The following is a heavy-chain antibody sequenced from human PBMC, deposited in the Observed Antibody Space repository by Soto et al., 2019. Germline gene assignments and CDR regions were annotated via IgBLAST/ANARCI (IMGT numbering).Heavy chain of an antibody. CDR3: ARHQRGDGETFYRSLDY. CDR1: GGSISSSSYY. Sequence: QLQLQESGPGLVKPSETLSLTCTVSGGSISSSSYYWGWIRQPPGKGLECIGSIYYSGSTYYSPSLKSRFTISLDTSKNQISLKLSSVTAADTAVYYCARHQRGDGETFYRSLDYWGQGTLVTVSS. CDR2: IYYSGST. V-gene: IGHV4-39*01. J-gene: IGHJ4*02. D-gene: IGHD3-10*01.